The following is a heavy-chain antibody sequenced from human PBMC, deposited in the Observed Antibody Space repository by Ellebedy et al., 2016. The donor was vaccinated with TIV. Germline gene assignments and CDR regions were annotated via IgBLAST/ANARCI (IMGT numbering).Heavy chain of an antibody. CDR1: GYSFTSYW. D-gene: IGHD4-11*01. J-gene: IGHJ3*02. Sequence: GESLKISCKGSGYSFTSYWISWVRQMPGKGLEWMGRIDPSDSYSNYSPSFQGHVTISADKSISTAYLQWNSLKASDTAMYYCARLRTVREGSDAFDIWGQGTMVTVSS. CDR2: IDPSDSYS. V-gene: IGHV5-10-1*01. CDR3: ARLRTVREGSDAFDI.